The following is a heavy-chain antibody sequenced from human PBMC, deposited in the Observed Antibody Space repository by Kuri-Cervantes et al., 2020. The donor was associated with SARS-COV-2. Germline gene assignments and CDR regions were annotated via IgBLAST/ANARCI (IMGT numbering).Heavy chain of an antibody. CDR2: ISGSGGST. Sequence: GESLKISCAASGFTFISYSMSWVRQAPGKGLEWVSAISGSGGSTYYADSVKGRFTITRDNSKNTLYLQMNSLRAEDSAVYYCAKGDSSGWYIFDYWGQGTLVTVSS. D-gene: IGHD6-19*01. V-gene: IGHV3-23*01. CDR1: GFTFISYS. J-gene: IGHJ4*02. CDR3: AKGDSSGWYIFDY.